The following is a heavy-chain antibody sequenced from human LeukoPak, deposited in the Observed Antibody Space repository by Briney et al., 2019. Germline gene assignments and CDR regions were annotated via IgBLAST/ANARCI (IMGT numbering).Heavy chain of an antibody. CDR2: IYPGDSET. Sequence: GESLKISCKGSGYSFTSYWIGRVRQMPGKGLEWMGIIYPGDSETRYSPSFQGQVTISADKSISSAYLQWSSLKASDTAMYYCATVGYYYDSSGLLFDYWGQGTLVTVSS. V-gene: IGHV5-51*01. CDR3: ATVGYYYDSSGLLFDY. D-gene: IGHD3-22*01. J-gene: IGHJ4*02. CDR1: GYSFTSYW.